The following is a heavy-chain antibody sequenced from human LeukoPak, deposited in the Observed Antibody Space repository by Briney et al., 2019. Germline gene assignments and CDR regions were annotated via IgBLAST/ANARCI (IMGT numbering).Heavy chain of an antibody. Sequence: ASVKVSCKASGYTFTSYGISWVRQAPGQGLEWMGWISAYNGNTNYAQKLQGRVTMTTDTSTSTAYMELRSLRSDDTAVYYCARDTTSYYYYYMDVWGKGTTVTISS. CDR1: GYTFTSYG. D-gene: IGHD1-1*01. V-gene: IGHV1-18*01. CDR2: ISAYNGNT. J-gene: IGHJ6*03. CDR3: ARDTTSYYYYYMDV.